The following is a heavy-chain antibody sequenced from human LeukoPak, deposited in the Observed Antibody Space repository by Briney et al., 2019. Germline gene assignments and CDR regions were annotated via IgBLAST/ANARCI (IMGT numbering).Heavy chain of an antibody. V-gene: IGHV5-51*01. D-gene: IGHD6-13*01. J-gene: IGHJ5*02. Sequence: GESLKISCKGSGYSFNTYWISWVRQMPGKGLEWMGIIYPRDSDTRYSPSFQGLVTISADKSISTAYLQWSSLKASDTAIYYCARVLGVAAAGGWFDPWGQGTLVTVSS. CDR2: IYPRDSDT. CDR3: ARVLGVAAAGGWFDP. CDR1: GYSFNTYW.